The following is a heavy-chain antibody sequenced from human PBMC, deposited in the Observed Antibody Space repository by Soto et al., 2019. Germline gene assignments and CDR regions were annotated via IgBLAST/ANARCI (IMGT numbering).Heavy chain of an antibody. V-gene: IGHV3-23*01. Sequence: GGSLRLSCAASTSTFSNYAMTWVRQAPGKGLEWVSGISDSGGNTYYADSVKGRFTNSRDNSKNTLYLQMNSLRVEDTAVYYCAKDIAAATTEYFKHWGQGTLVTVSS. CDR1: TSTFSNYA. CDR3: AKDIAAATTEYFKH. D-gene: IGHD6-13*01. J-gene: IGHJ1*01. CDR2: ISDSGGNT.